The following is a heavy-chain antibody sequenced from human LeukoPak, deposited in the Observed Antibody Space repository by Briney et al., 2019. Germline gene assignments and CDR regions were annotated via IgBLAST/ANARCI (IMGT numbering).Heavy chain of an antibody. CDR2: ISGSGGST. D-gene: IGHD3-10*01. J-gene: IGHJ4*02. CDR1: GFTFSSYA. V-gene: IGHV3-23*01. CDR3: AKDYYGSGSSYNVFDY. Sequence: PGGSLRLSCAASGFTFSSYAMSWVRQAPGKGLEWVSAISGSGGSTYYADSVKGRFTISRDNSKNTLYLQMNSLRAGDTAVYYCAKDYYGSGSSYNVFDYWGQGTLVTVSS.